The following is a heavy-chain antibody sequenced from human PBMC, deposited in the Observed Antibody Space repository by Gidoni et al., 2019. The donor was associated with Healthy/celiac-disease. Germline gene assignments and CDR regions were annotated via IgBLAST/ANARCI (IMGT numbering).Heavy chain of an antibody. Sequence: QVQLQESGPGLVKPSETLSLTCTVSGVSISSYCWSWIRQPAGKGLGWIGRIYTSGSTNYNPSLKSRVTMSVDTSKNQFSLKLSSVTAADTAVYYCARDRLCSGGSCYWFDPWGQGTLVTVSS. CDR3: ARDRLCSGGSCYWFDP. CDR1: GVSISSYC. J-gene: IGHJ5*02. CDR2: IYTSGST. V-gene: IGHV4-4*07. D-gene: IGHD2-15*01.